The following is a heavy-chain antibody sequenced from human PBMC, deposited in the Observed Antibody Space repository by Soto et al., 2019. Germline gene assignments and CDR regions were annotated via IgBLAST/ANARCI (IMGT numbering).Heavy chain of an antibody. CDR2: IYWDDDK. D-gene: IGHD6-6*01. V-gene: IGHV2-5*02. J-gene: IGHJ4*01. Sequence: GLDLEWLALIYWDDDKRYSPSLKSRLTITKDTSKNQVVLTMTNMDPVDIATYYCAHSIAPRLFDYWGHGTLVTVSS. CDR3: AHSIAPRLFDY.